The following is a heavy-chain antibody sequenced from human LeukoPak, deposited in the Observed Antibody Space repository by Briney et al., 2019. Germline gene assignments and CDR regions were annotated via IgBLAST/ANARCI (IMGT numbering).Heavy chain of an antibody. Sequence: PGGSLRLSCAASGFTFSDYYMSWIRQAPGKGLEWVSYISSSGSTIYYADSVKGRFTISRDNAKNSLYLQMNSLRAEDTAVYYCARGESEYSSSWYGDYYYYGMDVWGQGTTVTVSS. V-gene: IGHV3-11*01. CDR1: GFTFSDYY. CDR3: ARGESEYSSSWYGDYYYYGMDV. CDR2: ISSSGSTI. J-gene: IGHJ6*02. D-gene: IGHD6-13*01.